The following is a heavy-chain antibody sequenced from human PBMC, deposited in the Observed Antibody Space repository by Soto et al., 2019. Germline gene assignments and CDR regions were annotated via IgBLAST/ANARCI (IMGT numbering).Heavy chain of an antibody. V-gene: IGHV1-18*01. CDR2: ISAYNGNT. CDR1: GYTFTSYG. CDR3: AVALGVRYFDWTFDY. Sequence: QVQLVQSGAEVKKPGASVKVSCKASGYTFTSYGISWVRQATGQGLEWMGWISAYNGNTNYAQKLQGRVTMTTDTSTSTAYMELRSLRSDDTAVYYCAVALGVRYFDWTFDYWGQGTLVTVSS. J-gene: IGHJ4*02. D-gene: IGHD3-9*01.